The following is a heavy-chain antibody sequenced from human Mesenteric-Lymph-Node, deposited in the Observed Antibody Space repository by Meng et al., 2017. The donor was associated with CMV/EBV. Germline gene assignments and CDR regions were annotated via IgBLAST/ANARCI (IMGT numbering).Heavy chain of an antibody. D-gene: IGHD1-7*01. CDR1: GFTFSTYE. V-gene: IGHV3-30-3*01. J-gene: IGHJ4*02. CDR2: ISFGGSDK. Sequence: GGSLRPSCAASGFTFSTYEMNWVRQAPGKGLEWVAFISFGGSDKYYADSVKGRFTISRDSSKNTLYLQMNSLRAEDTAVYYCARTQTATTAGGFDYWGQGTLVTVSS. CDR3: ARTQTATTAGGFDY.